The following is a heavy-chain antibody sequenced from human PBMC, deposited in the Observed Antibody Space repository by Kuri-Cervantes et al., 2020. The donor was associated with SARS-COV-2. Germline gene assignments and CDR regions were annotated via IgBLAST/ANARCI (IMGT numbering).Heavy chain of an antibody. V-gene: IGHV1-18*04. J-gene: IGHJ6*03. D-gene: IGHD1-1*01. CDR3: ARGPPRSTQLHYYYYYMDV. CDR1: GYTFTSYG. CDR2: ISAYNGNT. Sequence: ASVKVSCKASGYTFTSYGISWVRQAPGQGLEWMGWISAYNGNTNYAQKLQGRVTMTTDTSTSTAYMELRSLGSDDTAVYYCARGPPRSTQLHYYYYYMDVWGKGTTVTV.